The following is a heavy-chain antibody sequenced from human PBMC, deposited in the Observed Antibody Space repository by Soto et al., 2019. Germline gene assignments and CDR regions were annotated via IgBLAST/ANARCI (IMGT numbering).Heavy chain of an antibody. CDR3: AREVVVVPAALNIHYYYYGMDV. D-gene: IGHD2-2*01. CDR2: ISSSSSYI. J-gene: IGHJ6*02. Sequence: EVQLVESGGGLVKPGGSLRLSCAASGFTFSSYSMNWVRQAPGKGLEWVSSISSSSSYIYYADSVKGRFTISRDNAKNSLYLQMNSLRAEDTAVYYCAREVVVVPAALNIHYYYYGMDVWGQGTTVTVSS. CDR1: GFTFSSYS. V-gene: IGHV3-21*01.